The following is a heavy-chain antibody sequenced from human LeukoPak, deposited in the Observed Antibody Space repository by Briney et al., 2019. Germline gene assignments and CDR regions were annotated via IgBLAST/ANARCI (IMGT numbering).Heavy chain of an antibody. V-gene: IGHV3-53*01. D-gene: IGHD3-22*01. J-gene: IGHJ6*04. Sequence: GGPLRLSCAASGFNFSRHWMSWVRQAPGKGLEWVSVIYSDDRTYYADSVKGRFTISRDNSKNTLYLQMNSLRAEDTAVYYCTRDEDYYDSSGPDVWGKGTTVTVSS. CDR2: IYSDDRT. CDR3: TRDEDYYDSSGPDV. CDR1: GFNFSRHW.